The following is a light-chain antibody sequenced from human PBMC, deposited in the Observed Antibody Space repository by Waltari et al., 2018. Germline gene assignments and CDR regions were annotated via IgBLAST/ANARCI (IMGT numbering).Light chain of an antibody. CDR3: SPYAGSSKVV. CDR1: SSDVGNSKR. CDR2: AVS. J-gene: IGLJ2*01. Sequence: QSALTQPASVSGSPGQSITISCTGTSSDVGNSKRVSWYQQHPGKAPKLMIYAVSKRPSGVSDRFSGSKAGAMAPLTISGLQPEDEAEYFCSPYAGSSKVVFGGGTKVTVL. V-gene: IGLV2-23*02.